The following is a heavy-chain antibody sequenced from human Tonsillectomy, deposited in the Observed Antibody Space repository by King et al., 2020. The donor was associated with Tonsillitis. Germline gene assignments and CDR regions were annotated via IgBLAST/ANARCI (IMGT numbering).Heavy chain of an antibody. J-gene: IGHJ4*02. Sequence: VQLVESGGGLVQPGGALRRSCAASGFACSRDRMSCVRQAPGNGLEWVANTKHDGNEKYYVDSVKGRFTIARDNAKNSLYLQRNRLRAEDTAVYYCARDIAVAGAFDYWGQGTLVTVSS. CDR2: TKHDGNEK. CDR1: GFACSRDR. CDR3: ARDIAVAGAFDY. V-gene: IGHV3-7*01. D-gene: IGHD6-19*01.